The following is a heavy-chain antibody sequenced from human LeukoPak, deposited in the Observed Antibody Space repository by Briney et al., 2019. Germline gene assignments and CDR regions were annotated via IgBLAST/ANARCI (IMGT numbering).Heavy chain of an antibody. Sequence: GESLKISCKGSGYSFTSYWIGWVRQMPGKGLEWMGIIYPGDSDIRYSPSFQGQVTISADKSISTAYLQWSSLKASDSAMYYCARGRGYCSGGSCYYFDYWGQGTLVTVSS. D-gene: IGHD2-15*01. CDR2: IYPGDSDI. J-gene: IGHJ4*02. CDR3: ARGRGYCSGGSCYYFDY. CDR1: GYSFTSYW. V-gene: IGHV5-51*01.